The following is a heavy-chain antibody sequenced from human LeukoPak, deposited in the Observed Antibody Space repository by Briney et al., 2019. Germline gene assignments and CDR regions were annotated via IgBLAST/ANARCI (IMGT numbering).Heavy chain of an antibody. V-gene: IGHV1-69*05. Sequence: SVKVSCKASGGTFSSYAISWVRQAPGQGLEWMGRIIPIFGTANYAQKFQGRVTITTDESTSTAYMELSSLRSEDTAVYYCARDGKYSSSANWFDPWGQGALVTVSS. CDR2: IIPIFGTA. D-gene: IGHD6-13*01. CDR3: ARDGKYSSSANWFDP. J-gene: IGHJ5*02. CDR1: GGTFSSYA.